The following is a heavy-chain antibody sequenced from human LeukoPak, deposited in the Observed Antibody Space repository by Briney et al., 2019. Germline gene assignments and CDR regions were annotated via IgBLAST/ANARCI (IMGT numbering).Heavy chain of an antibody. Sequence: SETLSLTCAVYGGSFSGYYWSWIRQPPGKGLEWIGEINHSGSTNYNPSLKSRVTISVDTSKNQFSLKLSSVTAADTAVYYCARAGDDFGYWGQGTLVTVSS. CDR3: ARAGDDFGY. CDR1: GGSFSGYY. CDR2: INHSGST. V-gene: IGHV4-34*01. J-gene: IGHJ4*02. D-gene: IGHD5-24*01.